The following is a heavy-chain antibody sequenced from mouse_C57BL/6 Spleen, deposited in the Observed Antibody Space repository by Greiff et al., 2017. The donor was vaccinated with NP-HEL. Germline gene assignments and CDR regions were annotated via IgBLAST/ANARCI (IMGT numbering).Heavy chain of an antibody. D-gene: IGHD1-1*01. CDR1: GYSFTGYF. V-gene: IGHV1-20*01. J-gene: IGHJ1*03. CDR2: INPYNGDT. CDR3: ARSGGSDWYFDV. Sequence: VQLQQSGPELVKPGDSVKISCKASGYSFTGYFMNWVMQSHGKSLEWIGRINPYNGDTFYNQKFKSKATLTVDKSSSTAYMQLSSLTSEDSAVYYCARSGGSDWYFDVWGTGTTVTVSS.